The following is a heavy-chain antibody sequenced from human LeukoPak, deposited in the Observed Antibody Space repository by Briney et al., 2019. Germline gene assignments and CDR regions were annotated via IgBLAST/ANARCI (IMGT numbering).Heavy chain of an antibody. CDR2: ISGSGGST. D-gene: IGHD3-9*01. J-gene: IGHJ4*02. V-gene: IGHV3-23*01. CDR1: GFTFSSYA. Sequence: GGSLRLSCAASGFTFSSYAMSWVRQAPGKGLEWVSAISGSGGSTYYADSVKGRFTISRDNSKNTLYLQMNSLRAEDTAVYYCAKPPVLRYFDWLSYYFDYWGQGTLVTVSS. CDR3: AKPPVLRYFDWLSYYFDY.